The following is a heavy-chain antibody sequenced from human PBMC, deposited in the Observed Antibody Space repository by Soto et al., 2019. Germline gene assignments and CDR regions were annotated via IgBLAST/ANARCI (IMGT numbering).Heavy chain of an antibody. Sequence: QLHLVQSGAVVKKPGASVTVSCSASGYPVTAYYMHWVRQAPGRGLEWMGGINPATGAAKYTQTFQGRVTMTRDTSTSKVFMELSGLKSEDTAVFYWARGGGVGVAGSAAFDMWGQGTLVTVSS. CDR3: ARGGGVGVAGSAAFDM. CDR2: INPATGAA. D-gene: IGHD3-3*01. J-gene: IGHJ3*02. CDR1: GYPVTAYY. V-gene: IGHV1-2*02.